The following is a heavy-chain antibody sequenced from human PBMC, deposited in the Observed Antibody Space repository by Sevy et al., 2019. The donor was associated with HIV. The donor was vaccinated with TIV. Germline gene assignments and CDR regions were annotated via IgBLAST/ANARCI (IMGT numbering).Heavy chain of an antibody. D-gene: IGHD3-3*01. CDR1: GGSISSYY. V-gene: IGHV4-4*07. CDR2: IYTSGST. J-gene: IGHJ3*02. CDR3: ARDTGSDFWSCGSFDI. Sequence: SETLSLTCTVSGGSISSYYWSWIRQPAGKGLEWIGGIYTSGSTNYNPSLKSRVTMSVETSKNQFPLKLSSVTAADTAVYYCARDTGSDFWSCGSFDIWGQGTMVTVSS.